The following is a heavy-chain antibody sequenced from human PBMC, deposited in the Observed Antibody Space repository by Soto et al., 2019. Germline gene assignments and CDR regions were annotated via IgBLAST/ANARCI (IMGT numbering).Heavy chain of an antibody. CDR3: ASGMYSSGWYVLWGRYYYGMDV. D-gene: IGHD6-19*01. V-gene: IGHV1-69*12. CDR1: GGTFSSYA. J-gene: IGHJ6*02. Sequence: QVQLVQSGAEVKKPGSSVKVSCKASGGTFSSYAISWVRQAPGQGLEWMGGIIPIFGTANYAQKFQGRVTSTEDESTSXXYXEXXSLRSEDTAVYYCASGMYSSGWYVLWGRYYYGMDVWGQGTTVTVSS. CDR2: IIPIFGTA.